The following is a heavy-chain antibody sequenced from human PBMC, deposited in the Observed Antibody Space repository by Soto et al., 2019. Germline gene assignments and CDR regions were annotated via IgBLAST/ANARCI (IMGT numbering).Heavy chain of an antibody. CDR3: AKEVAVPAARGIAARPVAQGD. CDR2: ISYDGSNK. D-gene: IGHD6-6*01. V-gene: IGHV3-30*18. J-gene: IGHJ4*02. Sequence: QVQLVESGGGVVQPGRSLRLSCAASGFTFSSYGMHWVRQAPGKGLEWVAVISYDGSNKYYADSVKGRFTISRDNSKNTLYLQMNSLRAEDTAVYYCAKEVAVPAARGIAARPVAQGDWGQGTLVTVSS. CDR1: GFTFSSYG.